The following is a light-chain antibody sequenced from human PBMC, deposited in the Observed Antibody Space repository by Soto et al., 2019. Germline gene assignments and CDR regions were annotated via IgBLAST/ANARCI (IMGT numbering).Light chain of an antibody. CDR1: QDIRNL. V-gene: IGKV1-27*01. CDR3: QKYSSVPV. J-gene: IGKJ3*01. Sequence: DIQMTQSPTSLSASVGDRVTITCRASQDIRNLVAWYQQKPGKAPKLLIYAASTLQSGVPYRFSGSGSGTDFTLTINSLQPEDVATYSCQKYSSVPVFGPGTKVEIK. CDR2: AAS.